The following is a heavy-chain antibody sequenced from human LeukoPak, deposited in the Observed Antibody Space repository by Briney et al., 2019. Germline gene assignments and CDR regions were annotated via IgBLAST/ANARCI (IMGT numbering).Heavy chain of an antibody. V-gene: IGHV4-39*01. Sequence: SETLSLTCTVSGGSISISSYSWAWIRQPPGKGLEWIAAIHYSGSNYYNPSLMSRVTISVDTSKNQFSLKLSSLTATDTAVYYCVKDRSWGGSGWYFDYWGQGTLVTVSS. CDR3: VKDRSWGGSGWYFDY. D-gene: IGHD6-19*01. CDR1: GGSISISSYS. J-gene: IGHJ4*02. CDR2: IHYSGSN.